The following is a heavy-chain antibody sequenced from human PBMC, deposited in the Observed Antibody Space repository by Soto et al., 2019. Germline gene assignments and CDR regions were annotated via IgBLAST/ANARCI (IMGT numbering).Heavy chain of an antibody. CDR1: GGSVSSGSYY. J-gene: IGHJ4*02. D-gene: IGHD3-3*01. CDR2: IYYSGGT. V-gene: IGHV4-61*01. Sequence: QVQLQESGPGLVKPSETLSLTCTVSGGSVSSGSYYWSWIRQPPGEGLEWVGYIYYSGGTNYNPSLKSRVTISVDTSKNQFSLKLSSVTAADTAVYYCARGVRYDFWSGYYLFDYWGQGTLVTVSS. CDR3: ARGVRYDFWSGYYLFDY.